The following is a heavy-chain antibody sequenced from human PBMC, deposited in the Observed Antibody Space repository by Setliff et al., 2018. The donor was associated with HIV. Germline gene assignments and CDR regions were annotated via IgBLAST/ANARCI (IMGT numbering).Heavy chain of an antibody. Sequence: SETLSLTCTVSGGSISTYYWSWIRQAPGRGLEWIGYIYYTGRTNYNPSLKSRVTMSLDSSKKQFSLKLNSVTAADTAVYFCARDPQDTRGWYIYYFDYWGQGTLVTVSS. D-gene: IGHD6-19*01. CDR2: IYYTGRT. CDR1: GGSISTYY. J-gene: IGHJ4*02. CDR3: ARDPQDTRGWYIYYFDY. V-gene: IGHV4-59*01.